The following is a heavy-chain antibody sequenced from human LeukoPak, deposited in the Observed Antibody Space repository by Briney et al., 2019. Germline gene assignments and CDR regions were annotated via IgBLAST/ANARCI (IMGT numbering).Heavy chain of an antibody. CDR3: ARRGPVGATKGGNYVDY. V-gene: IGHV1-2*02. J-gene: IGHJ4*02. CDR1: GYTFTGYY. Sequence: ASVKVSCKASGYTFTGYYFHWVRQAPGQGLEWMGWINPNSGGTDYAQKFRGRVTLTRDTSISTAYMELSRLRSDDTAVYYCARRGPVGATKGGNYVDYWGQGTLVTASS. D-gene: IGHD1-26*01. CDR2: INPNSGGT.